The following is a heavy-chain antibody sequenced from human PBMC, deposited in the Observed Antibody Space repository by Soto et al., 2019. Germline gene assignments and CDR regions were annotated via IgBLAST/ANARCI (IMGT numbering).Heavy chain of an antibody. CDR2: IIPIFGTA. CDR1: GGTFSSYA. D-gene: IGHD1-26*01. Sequence: SVKVSCKASGGTFSSYAISWVRQAPGPGLEWMGGIIPIFGTANYAQKFQGRVTITADESTSTAYMELSSLRSEDTAVYYGAGGYSGSSPRGIYYYYGMDVWGQGNTVTVSS. CDR3: AGGYSGSSPRGIYYYYGMDV. V-gene: IGHV1-69*13. J-gene: IGHJ6*02.